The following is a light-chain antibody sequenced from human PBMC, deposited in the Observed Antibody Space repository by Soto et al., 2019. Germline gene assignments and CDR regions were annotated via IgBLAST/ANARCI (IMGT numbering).Light chain of an antibody. V-gene: IGKV3D-15*01. CDR3: QQYGNSIPIT. Sequence: ERVITQSPATLSVSPGERATLSCRACQSVSSNLAWYQQKPGQAPRLLIYGASTRATGIPDRFSGSGSGTDFTLTISRLEPADFAVYYCQQYGNSIPITFGHGTRLEIK. CDR2: GAS. J-gene: IGKJ5*01. CDR1: QSVSSN.